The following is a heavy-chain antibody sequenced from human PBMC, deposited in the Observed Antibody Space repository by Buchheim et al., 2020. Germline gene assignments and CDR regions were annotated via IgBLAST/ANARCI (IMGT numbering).Heavy chain of an antibody. V-gene: IGHV4-34*01. D-gene: IGHD6-13*01. CDR2: INHSGST. J-gene: IGHJ4*02. CDR3: ARFGIAAAGTVFYYFDY. Sequence: QVQLQQWGAELLKPSETLSLTCAVYGGSFSGYYWSWIRQPPGKGLEWIGEINHSGSTNYNPSLKSRVTISVDTSKNQFSLKLSSVTAADTAVYYCARFGIAAAGTVFYYFDYWGQGTL. CDR1: GGSFSGYY.